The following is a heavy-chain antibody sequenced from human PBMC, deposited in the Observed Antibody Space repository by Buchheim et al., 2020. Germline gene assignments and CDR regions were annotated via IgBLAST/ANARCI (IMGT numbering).Heavy chain of an antibody. V-gene: IGHV4-4*02. CDR3: ARDYYDSSGYKKYNWFDP. J-gene: IGHJ5*02. Sequence: QVQLQESGPGLVKPSGTLSLTCAVSGGSISSSNWWSWVRQPPGKGLEWIGEIYHSGSTNYNPSLKSRVTISVYKSKNQFSPKLRSVTAADTAVYYCARDYYDSSGYKKYNWFDPWGQGTL. CDR1: GGSISSSNW. D-gene: IGHD3-22*01. CDR2: IYHSGST.